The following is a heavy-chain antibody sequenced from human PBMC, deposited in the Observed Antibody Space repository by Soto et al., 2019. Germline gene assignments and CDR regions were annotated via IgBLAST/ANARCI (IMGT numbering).Heavy chain of an antibody. CDR2: ISWNSGSI. V-gene: IGHV3-9*01. J-gene: IGHJ4*02. Sequence: GGSLRLSCAASGFTFDDYAMHWVRQAPGKGLEWVSGISWNSGSIGYADSVKGRFTISRDNAKNSLYLQMNSLRAEDTALYYCAKDIRGWRQQLFDYWGQGTLVTVSS. CDR3: AKDIRGWRQQLFDY. D-gene: IGHD6-13*01. CDR1: GFTFDDYA.